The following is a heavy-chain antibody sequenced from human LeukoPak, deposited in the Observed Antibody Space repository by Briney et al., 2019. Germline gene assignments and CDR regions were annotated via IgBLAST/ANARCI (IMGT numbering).Heavy chain of an antibody. CDR2: IYYSGST. D-gene: IGHD5-24*01. V-gene: IGHV4-59*08. J-gene: IGHJ4*02. Sequence: SETLSLTCTVSGGSISSYYWSWIRQPPGKGLEWIGYIYYSGSTYYNPSLKSRVTISVDTSKNQFSLKLSSVTAADTAVYYCARALGSRDGYNFLDYWGQGTLVTVSS. CDR3: ARALGSRDGYNFLDY. CDR1: GGSISSYY.